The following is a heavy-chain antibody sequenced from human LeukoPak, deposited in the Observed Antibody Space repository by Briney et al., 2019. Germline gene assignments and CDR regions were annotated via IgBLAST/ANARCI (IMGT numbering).Heavy chain of an antibody. Sequence: AGGSLRLSCAASGFTFDDYAMHWVRQAPGKGLEWVSGISWNSGSIGYADSVKGRFTISRDNARNSLYLQMNSLRAEDTALYYCAKSDSGWSRYYFDYRGQGTLVTVSS. CDR3: AKSDSGWSRYYFDY. J-gene: IGHJ4*02. D-gene: IGHD6-19*01. CDR1: GFTFDDYA. CDR2: ISWNSGSI. V-gene: IGHV3-9*01.